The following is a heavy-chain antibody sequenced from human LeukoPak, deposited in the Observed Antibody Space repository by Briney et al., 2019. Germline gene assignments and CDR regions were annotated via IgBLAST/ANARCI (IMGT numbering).Heavy chain of an antibody. CDR1: GYTFTSYA. CDR3: ARGYSRETRLNYYYYGMDV. V-gene: IGHV1-3*01. CDR2: INAGNGNT. D-gene: IGHD6-13*01. J-gene: IGHJ6*04. Sequence: ASVKVSCKASGYTFTSYAMHWVRQAPGQRLEWMGWINAGNGNTKYSQKFQGRVTITRDTSASTAYMELSSLRSEDTAVYYCARGYSRETRLNYYYYGMDVWGKGTTVTVSS.